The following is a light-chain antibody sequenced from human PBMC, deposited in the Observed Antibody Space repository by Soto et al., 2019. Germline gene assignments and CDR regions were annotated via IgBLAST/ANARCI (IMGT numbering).Light chain of an antibody. CDR3: QQYNSYSPWT. CDR1: QSISNW. V-gene: IGKV1-5*01. CDR2: DAS. J-gene: IGKJ1*01. Sequence: DIQMTQSPSTLSASVGDRVTITCRASQSISNWLAWYQQKPVKAPNLLIYDASSLESGVPSRFSGTGFGTEFTLTISSLQPDDFATYYCQQYNSYSPWTFGQGTKVDIK.